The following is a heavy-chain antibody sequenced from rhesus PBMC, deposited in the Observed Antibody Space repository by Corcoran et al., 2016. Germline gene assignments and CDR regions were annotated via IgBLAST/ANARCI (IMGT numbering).Heavy chain of an antibody. V-gene: IGHV4S10*01. CDR3: ARDKAAARNFDY. CDR1: GGSISDSYR. CDR2: IYGSSTST. J-gene: IGHJ4*01. D-gene: IGHD6-43*01. Sequence: QVQLQESGPGVVKPSETLSLTCAVSGGSISDSYRWSWIRQPPRKGLEWIGYIYGSSTSTNYNPSLKSRVTISKDTSKNQFSFKLSSVTAADTAVYYCARDKAAARNFDYWGQGVLVTVSS.